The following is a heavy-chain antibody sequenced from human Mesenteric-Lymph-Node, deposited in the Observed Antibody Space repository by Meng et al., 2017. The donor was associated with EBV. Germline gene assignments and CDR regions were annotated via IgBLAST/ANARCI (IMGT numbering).Heavy chain of an antibody. Sequence: QVQPKGPGHGLGKPSQPLSLPCAVSGGSISSGGYYWTWIRQPPGKGLEWIGYMYSSGSTYYNPSLESRFAMSLDTYKNQFSLRLTSVTAADTALYYCARGAYEGSGSKFADWGQGTLVTVSS. CDR1: GGSISSGGYY. V-gene: IGHV4-30-4*01. J-gene: IGHJ4*02. CDR3: ARGAYEGSGSKFAD. CDR2: MYSSGST. D-gene: IGHD3-10*01.